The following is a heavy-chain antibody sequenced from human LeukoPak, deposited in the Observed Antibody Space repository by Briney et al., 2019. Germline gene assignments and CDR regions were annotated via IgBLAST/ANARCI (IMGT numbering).Heavy chain of an antibody. Sequence: PGGSLRLSCAASGFTFSSYWMTWVRQAPGKGLEWVANVKQDGSEKNYVDFVKGRFTISRDNAKNSLYLQMGSLRAEDTAVYYCMGAVLDVWGKGTTVTVSS. CDR1: GFTFSSYW. CDR2: VKQDGSEK. J-gene: IGHJ6*04. D-gene: IGHD4-17*01. V-gene: IGHV3-7*01. CDR3: MGAVLDV.